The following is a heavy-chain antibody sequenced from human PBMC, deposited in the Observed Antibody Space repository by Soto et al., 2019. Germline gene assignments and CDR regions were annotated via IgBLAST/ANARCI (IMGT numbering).Heavy chain of an antibody. CDR3: ATLSGFGEELYYYYYMDV. J-gene: IGHJ6*03. Sequence: SETLSLTCTVSGGSISSYYWSWIRQPPGKGLEWIGYIYYSGSTNYNPSLKSRVTISVDTSKNQFSLKLSSVTAADTAVYYCATLSGFGEELYYYYYMDVWGKGTTVTVSS. V-gene: IGHV4-59*08. D-gene: IGHD3-10*01. CDR2: IYYSGST. CDR1: GGSISSYY.